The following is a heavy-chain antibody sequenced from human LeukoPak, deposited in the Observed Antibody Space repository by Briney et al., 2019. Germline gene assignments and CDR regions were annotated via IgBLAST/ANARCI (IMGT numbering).Heavy chain of an antibody. CDR3: AKGTSGSSSLEWALDY. Sequence: GGSLRLSCAASGFTFSSYAMSWVRQAPGEGLEWVSAISGSGGSTYYADSVKGRFTISRDNSKNTLYLQMNSLRAEDTAVYYCAKGTSGSSSLEWALDYWGQGTLVTVSS. V-gene: IGHV3-23*01. J-gene: IGHJ4*02. CDR1: GFTFSSYA. D-gene: IGHD3-3*02. CDR2: ISGSGGST.